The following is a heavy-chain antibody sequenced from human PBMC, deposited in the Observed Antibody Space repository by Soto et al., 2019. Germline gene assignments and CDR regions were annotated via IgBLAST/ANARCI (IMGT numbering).Heavy chain of an antibody. CDR1: GGSISSYY. CDR3: ARGRTWIYYYDSSGYFDY. J-gene: IGHJ4*02. CDR2: SYYSGST. V-gene: IGHV4-59*01. Sequence: PSETLSLTCTVSGGSISSYYWSWIRQPPGKGLEWIGYSYYSGSTNYNPSLKSRVTISVDTSKNQFSLKLSSVTAADTAVYYCARGRTWIYYYDSSGYFDYWGQGTLVTVSS. D-gene: IGHD3-22*01.